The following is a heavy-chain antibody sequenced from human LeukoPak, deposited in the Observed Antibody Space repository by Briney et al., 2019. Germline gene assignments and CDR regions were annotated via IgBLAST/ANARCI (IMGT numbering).Heavy chain of an antibody. Sequence: GGSLRLSCSASGFTFSSYAMQWVRQAPGKGLEYVSSISSDGGGTYYPNSMKGRFTISRDYSKNTLYLQMGSLRAEDMAVYYCARVRVAGTGALDYWGQGTLVTVSS. CDR2: ISSDGGGT. CDR1: GFTFSSYA. CDR3: ARVRVAGTGALDY. D-gene: IGHD6-19*01. V-gene: IGHV3-64*01. J-gene: IGHJ4*02.